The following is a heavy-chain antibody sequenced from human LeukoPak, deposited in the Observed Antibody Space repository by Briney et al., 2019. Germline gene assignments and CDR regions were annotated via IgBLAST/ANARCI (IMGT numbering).Heavy chain of an antibody. CDR3: AREGQDSSGYKHFDY. Sequence: AGGSLRLSCAASGFTVSSNYVSWVRQAPGKGLEWVSVIYSGGSTYYADSVKGRFTISRDNSKNTLYLQMNSLRAEDTAVYYCAREGQDSSGYKHFDYWGQGTLVTVSS. V-gene: IGHV3-53*01. CDR1: GFTVSSNY. CDR2: IYSGGST. D-gene: IGHD3-22*01. J-gene: IGHJ4*02.